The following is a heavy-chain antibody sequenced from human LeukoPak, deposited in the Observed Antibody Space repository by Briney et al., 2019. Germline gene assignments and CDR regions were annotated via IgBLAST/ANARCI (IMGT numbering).Heavy chain of an antibody. CDR2: IYSGGST. CDR3: ASGIQWLATIDY. Sequence: PGGSLRLSCAASEFTVSTNHMSWVRQAPGKGLEWGSVIYSGGSTYYADSVKGSFTISRDNSKNSLYLQMNSLRAEDTAVYYCASGIQWLATIDYSGQGTLVTVSS. D-gene: IGHD5-12*01. CDR1: EFTVSTNH. V-gene: IGHV3-66*01. J-gene: IGHJ4*02.